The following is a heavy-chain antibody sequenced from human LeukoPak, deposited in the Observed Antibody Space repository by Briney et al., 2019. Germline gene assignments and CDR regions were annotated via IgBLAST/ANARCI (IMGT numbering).Heavy chain of an antibody. Sequence: GASVKVSCKASGYTFTSNYMIWVRRAPGQGLEWVGLMNPSGGATTYSQTFQDRVTLTRDTTTSTVYIELRSLTSEDTAVYYCARVLGLGNFDYWGQGTLVTVSS. CDR1: GYTFTSNY. V-gene: IGHV1-46*01. CDR2: MNPSGGAT. CDR3: ARVLGLGNFDY. J-gene: IGHJ4*02. D-gene: IGHD3/OR15-3a*01.